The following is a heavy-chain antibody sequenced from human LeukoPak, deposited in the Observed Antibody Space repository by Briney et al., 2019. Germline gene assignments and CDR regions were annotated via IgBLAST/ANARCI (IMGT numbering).Heavy chain of an antibody. V-gene: IGHV3-48*01. CDR2: ISSSSSTI. Sequence: QPGGSLRLSCAASGFTFSSYSMNWVRQAPGKGLECVSYISSSSSTIYYAESVKGRFTISRDNSKNTLYLQMYSLRGEDTAVYYCARDPGKGHDWPSGAFDIWGQGTMVTVSS. J-gene: IGHJ3*02. CDR1: GFTFSSYS. CDR3: ARDPGKGHDWPSGAFDI. D-gene: IGHD3-9*01.